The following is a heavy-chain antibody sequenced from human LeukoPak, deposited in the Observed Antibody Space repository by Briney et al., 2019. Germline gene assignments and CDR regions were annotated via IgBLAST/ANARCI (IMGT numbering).Heavy chain of an antibody. CDR2: ISGSGANT. D-gene: IGHD3-10*02. V-gene: IGHV3-23*01. CDR1: GFTFSSYG. CDR3: AELGITMIGGV. Sequence: QPGGTLRLSCAASGFTFSSYGMTWVRQAPGKGLEWVSAISGSGANTYYADSVKGRFTISRDNSKNTLYLQMSSLRAEDTAVYYCAELGITMIGGVWGKGTTVTISS. J-gene: IGHJ6*04.